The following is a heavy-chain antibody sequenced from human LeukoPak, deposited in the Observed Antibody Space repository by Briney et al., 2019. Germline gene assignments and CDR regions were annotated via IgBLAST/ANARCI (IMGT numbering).Heavy chain of an antibody. V-gene: IGHV3-53*01. J-gene: IGHJ4*02. CDR1: GFTVSSNY. D-gene: IGHD7-27*01. Sequence: GGSLRLSCAASGFTVSSNYMSWARQAPGKGLEWVSLIYSGGTTYYADSVKGRFTISRDISKNTLYLQMNSLRAEDTAVYYCTRALLALGLDYWGQGTLVSVSS. CDR3: TRALLALGLDY. CDR2: IYSGGTT.